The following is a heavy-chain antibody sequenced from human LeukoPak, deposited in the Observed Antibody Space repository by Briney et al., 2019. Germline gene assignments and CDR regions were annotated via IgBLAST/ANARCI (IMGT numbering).Heavy chain of an antibody. Sequence: GGSLRLSCAASGFTFSSYAMHWVRQAPGKWLEWVAVISYDGSNKYYADSVKGRFTISRDNSKNTLYLQMNSLRAEDTAVYYCASFPVDIVATMDYWGQGTLVTVSS. CDR2: ISYDGSNK. V-gene: IGHV3-30*04. D-gene: IGHD5-12*01. CDR3: ASFPVDIVATMDY. CDR1: GFTFSSYA. J-gene: IGHJ4*02.